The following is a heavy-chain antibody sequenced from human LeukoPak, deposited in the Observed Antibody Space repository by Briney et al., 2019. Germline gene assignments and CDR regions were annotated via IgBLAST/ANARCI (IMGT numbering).Heavy chain of an antibody. D-gene: IGHD1-26*01. CDR3: ARGPIGEGSGSYFGRIDY. J-gene: IGHJ4*02. CDR2: ISSSSSYI. Sequence: PGGSLRLSCAASGFTFSSYSMNWVRQAPGKGLEWVSSISSSSSYIYYADSVKGRFTISRDNAKNSLYLQMNSLRAEDTAVYYYARGPIGEGSGSYFGRIDYWGQGTLVTVSS. CDR1: GFTFSSYS. V-gene: IGHV3-21*01.